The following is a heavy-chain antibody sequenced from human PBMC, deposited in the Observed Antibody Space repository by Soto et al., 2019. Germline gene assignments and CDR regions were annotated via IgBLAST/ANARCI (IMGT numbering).Heavy chain of an antibody. Sequence: SETVSLTCTFSCYSISSGYYWGWIRQPPGKGLEWIGSIYHGGSTYYNPSLKSRVTISVDTSKNQFSLKLSSVTAADTAVYYCARGYTLDVWGQGTTVTVSS. J-gene: IGHJ6*02. CDR3: ARGYTLDV. CDR1: CYSISSGYY. D-gene: IGHD1-26*01. V-gene: IGHV4-38-2*02. CDR2: IYHGGST.